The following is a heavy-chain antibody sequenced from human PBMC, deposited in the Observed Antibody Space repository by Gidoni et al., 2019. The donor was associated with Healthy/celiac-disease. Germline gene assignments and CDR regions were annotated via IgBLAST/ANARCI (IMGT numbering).Heavy chain of an antibody. CDR3: AKGSSSYYYYGMDV. CDR2: ISGSGGRT. Sequence: EVPLLESGGGLVQPGGSLRLSCAASGFTFRSYAMSWVRQAPGKGLEWVSAISGSGGRTYYADSVKGRFTISRDNSKNTLYLQMNSLRAEDTAVYYCAKGSSSYYYYGMDVWGQGTTVTVSS. D-gene: IGHD6-13*01. CDR1: GFTFRSYA. V-gene: IGHV3-23*01. J-gene: IGHJ6*02.